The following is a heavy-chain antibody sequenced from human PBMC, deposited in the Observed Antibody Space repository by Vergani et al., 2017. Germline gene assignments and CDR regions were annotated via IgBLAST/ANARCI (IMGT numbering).Heavy chain of an antibody. CDR3: ARDFAYYYDSSGYFHRSDHQYYFDY. V-gene: IGHV1-69*18. CDR2: IIPIFGTA. Sequence: QVQLVQSGAEVKKPGSSVKVSCKASGGTFSSYAISWVRQAPGQGLEWMGRIIPIFGTANYAQKFQGRVTITADESTGTAYMELSSLRSEDTAVYYCARDFAYYYDSSGYFHRSDHQYYFDYWGQGTLVTVSS. J-gene: IGHJ4*02. CDR1: GGTFSSYA. D-gene: IGHD3-22*01.